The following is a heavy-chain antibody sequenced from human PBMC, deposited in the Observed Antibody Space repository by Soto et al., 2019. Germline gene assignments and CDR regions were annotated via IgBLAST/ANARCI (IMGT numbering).Heavy chain of an antibody. Sequence: GGSLRLSCAASGFTFSSYWMHWVRQDPGKGLVWVSRINSDGSSTSYADSVKGRFTISRDNAKNTLYLQMNSLRAEDTAVYYCARDVNWSVRGVWFDPWGQGTLVTVSS. D-gene: IGHD1-1*01. J-gene: IGHJ5*02. CDR2: INSDGSST. V-gene: IGHV3-74*01. CDR1: GFTFSSYW. CDR3: ARDVNWSVRGVWFDP.